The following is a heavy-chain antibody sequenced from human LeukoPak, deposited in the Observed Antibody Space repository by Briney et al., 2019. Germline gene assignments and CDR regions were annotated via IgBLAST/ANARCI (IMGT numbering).Heavy chain of an antibody. CDR1: GYTFTGCY. CDR3: ASRYCGSTSCYSLYYYYGMDV. Sequence: ASVKVSCKASGYTFTGCYLHWVRQAPGQGLEWMGWINPNSGGTNYAQKFQGRVTMTRDTSVSTAYMELSRLRSEDTAVYYCASRYCGSTSCYSLYYYYGMDVWGQGTTVTVSS. V-gene: IGHV1-2*02. J-gene: IGHJ6*02. CDR2: INPNSGGT. D-gene: IGHD2-2*01.